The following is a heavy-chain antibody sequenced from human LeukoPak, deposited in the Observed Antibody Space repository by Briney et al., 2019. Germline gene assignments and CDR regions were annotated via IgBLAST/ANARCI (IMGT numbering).Heavy chain of an antibody. J-gene: IGHJ4*02. D-gene: IGHD3-16*01. CDR3: ARAVTRLYFDY. CDR2: INPNSGGT. V-gene: IGHV1-2*02. Sequence: GASVKVSCKASGYTFTSYGISWVRQAPGQGLEWMGWINPNSGGTNYAQKFQGRVTMTRDTSISTAYMELSRLRSDDTAVYYCARAVTRLYFDYWGQGTLVTVSS. CDR1: GYTFTSYG.